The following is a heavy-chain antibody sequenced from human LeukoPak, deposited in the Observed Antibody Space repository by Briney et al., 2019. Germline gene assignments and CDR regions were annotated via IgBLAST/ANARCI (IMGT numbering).Heavy chain of an antibody. D-gene: IGHD3-10*01. CDR3: ARVRITMVRGVIIRVGYFDY. J-gene: IGHJ4*02. CDR2: ISAYNGNT. V-gene: IGHV1-18*01. Sequence: ASVKVSCKASGYTFTSYGISWVRQAPGQGLEWMGWISAYNGNTNYAQKLQGRVTMTTDTSTSTAYMELRSLRSDDTAVYYCARVRITMVRGVIIRVGYFDYWGQGTLVTVSS. CDR1: GYTFTSYG.